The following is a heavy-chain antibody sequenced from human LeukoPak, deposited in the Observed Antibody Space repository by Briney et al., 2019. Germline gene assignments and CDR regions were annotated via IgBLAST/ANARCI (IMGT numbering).Heavy chain of an antibody. J-gene: IGHJ5*02. Sequence: ASVKVSCKASGYTFTGYYMHWVRQAPGQGLEWMGWINPNSGGTNYAQKFQGRVTMTRDTSISTAYMELSRLRSDDTAVYYCTRDPWSDNWFAPSGPRTLVTVSS. CDR3: TRDPWSDNWFAP. CDR1: GYTFTGYY. V-gene: IGHV1-2*02. CDR2: INPNSGGT.